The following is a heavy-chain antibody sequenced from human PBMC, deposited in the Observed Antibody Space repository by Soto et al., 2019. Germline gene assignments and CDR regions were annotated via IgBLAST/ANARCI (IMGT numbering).Heavy chain of an antibody. Sequence: GAAVKFSWKTSGYTLTTYDIHWVRQVTGQGLDWMGWINPNSGGTNYAQKFQGWVTMTRDTSISTAYMELSRLRSDDTAVYYCATGSEHLERRPSVKFWRDRGMDVWGEGITVTDS. D-gene: IGHD1-1*01. CDR2: INPNSGGT. J-gene: IGHJ6*02. CDR3: ATGSEHLERRPSVKFWRDRGMDV. V-gene: IGHV1-2*04. CDR1: GYTLTTYD.